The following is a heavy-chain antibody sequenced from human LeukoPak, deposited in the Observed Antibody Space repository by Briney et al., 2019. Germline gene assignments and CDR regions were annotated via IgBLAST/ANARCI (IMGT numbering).Heavy chain of an antibody. CDR2: INSDGSGT. CDR3: ARGVYDSSGYYYARADY. D-gene: IGHD3-22*01. J-gene: IGHJ4*02. V-gene: IGHV3-74*01. Sequence: GGSLRLSCAASGFTFSSYWMHWVRQAPGKGLVWVSRINSDGSGTSYADSVKGRFTISRDNAKNTLYLQMNSLRAEDTAVYYCARGVYDSSGYYYARADYWGQGTLVTVSS. CDR1: GFTFSSYW.